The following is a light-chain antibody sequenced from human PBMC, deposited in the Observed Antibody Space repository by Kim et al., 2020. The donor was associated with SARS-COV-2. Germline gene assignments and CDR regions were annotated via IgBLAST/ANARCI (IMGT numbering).Light chain of an antibody. V-gene: IGKV1-39*01. CDR1: QNIYTY. Sequence: DIQMTQSPSSLSASVGDRVAITCRASQNIYTYLNWYQQKPGKAPKLLIYAASSLQSGVPSRFTGSGSGTVFTLTITSLQPDDFATYYCQQCSTTPRTFGQETKVNIK. CDR2: AAS. J-gene: IGKJ1*01. CDR3: QQCSTTPRT.